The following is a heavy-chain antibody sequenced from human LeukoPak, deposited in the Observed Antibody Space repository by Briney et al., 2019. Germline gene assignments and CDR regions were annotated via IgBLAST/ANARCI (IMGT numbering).Heavy chain of an antibody. CDR1: GDSVSGSFW. CDR2: IHHSGSS. V-gene: IGHV4-4*02. J-gene: IGHJ4*02. Sequence: PSETLSLTCAVSGDSVSGSFWWSWVRQPPHKGLEWIGEIHHSGSSNYNPSLESRVIISLDGSKNLLSLELSSVTAADTAVYYCVRHSGWYFGYWGQGTLVTVSS. D-gene: IGHD6-19*01. CDR3: VRHSGWYFGY.